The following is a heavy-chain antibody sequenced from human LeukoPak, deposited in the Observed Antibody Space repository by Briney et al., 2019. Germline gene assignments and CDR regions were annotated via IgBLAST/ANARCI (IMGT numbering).Heavy chain of an antibody. Sequence: SETLSLTCTVSGVSISGSTYYWGWIRQPPGKGLEWIGSIYYSGSTYYNPSLKSRVTISVDTSKNQFSLKLSSVTAADAAVYYCARGAGGKYSSGWYGDYWGQGTLVTVSS. V-gene: IGHV4-39*07. CDR1: GVSISGSTYY. CDR3: ARGAGGKYSSGWYGDY. J-gene: IGHJ4*02. CDR2: IYYSGST. D-gene: IGHD6-19*01.